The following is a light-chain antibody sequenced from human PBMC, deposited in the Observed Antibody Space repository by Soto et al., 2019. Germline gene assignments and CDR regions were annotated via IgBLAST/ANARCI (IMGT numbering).Light chain of an antibody. Sequence: QSVLTQPPSASGAPGQRVTLSCIGGSSNVGFNAVNWYQQLPGAAPKLLIHGNSQRPSGVPDRFSGSKSGTSASLAIIGLRAEDEAHYYCAAWDDSLRGVVFGGGTQLTVL. CDR1: SSNVGFNA. J-gene: IGLJ3*02. CDR3: AAWDDSLRGVV. CDR2: GNS. V-gene: IGLV1-47*02.